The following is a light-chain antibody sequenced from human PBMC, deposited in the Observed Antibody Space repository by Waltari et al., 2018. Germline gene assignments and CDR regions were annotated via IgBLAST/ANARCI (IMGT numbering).Light chain of an antibody. V-gene: IGKV4-1*01. Sequence: DIVMTQSPDSLAGSLGEQATINCKSSQSLLKSSYNKNDLAWYQQKPGQPPKLLIYWASIRESDVPDRFSGSGSGTDFTLTISSLQAEDVAVYYCHQYYSTLWTFGQGTKVEIK. CDR1: QSLLKSSYNKND. CDR3: HQYYSTLWT. CDR2: WAS. J-gene: IGKJ1*01.